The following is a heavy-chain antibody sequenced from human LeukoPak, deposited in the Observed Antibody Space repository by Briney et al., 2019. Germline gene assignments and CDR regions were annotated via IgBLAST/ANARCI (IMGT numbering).Heavy chain of an antibody. J-gene: IGHJ4*02. CDR2: ISSSGSTI. V-gene: IGHV3-11*01. CDR3: ATYHDFWSGYYTPYFDY. Sequence: GGSLRLSCAASGFTFSDYYMSWIRQAPGKGLEWVSYISSSGSTIYYADSVKGRFTISRDNSKNTLYLQMNSLRAEDTAVYYCATYHDFWSGYYTPYFDYWGQGTLVTVSS. D-gene: IGHD3-3*01. CDR1: GFTFSDYY.